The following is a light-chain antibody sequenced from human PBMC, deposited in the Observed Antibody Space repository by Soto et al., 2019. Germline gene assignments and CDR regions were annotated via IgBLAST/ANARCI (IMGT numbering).Light chain of an antibody. Sequence: TQSPGTLSLSPGDRATLSCRASQTVSSWLAWYQQKPGKAPKLPIYKASTLKSGVPSRFSGSGSGTEFTLTISSLQPDDFATYYCQHYNSYSEAFGQGTKVDIK. CDR3: QHYNSYSEA. CDR1: QTVSSW. V-gene: IGKV1-5*03. CDR2: KAS. J-gene: IGKJ1*01.